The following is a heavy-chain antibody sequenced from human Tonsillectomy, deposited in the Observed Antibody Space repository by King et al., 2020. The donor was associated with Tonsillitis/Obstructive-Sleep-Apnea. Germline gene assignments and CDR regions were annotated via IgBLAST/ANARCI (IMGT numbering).Heavy chain of an antibody. Sequence: VQLVESGPEVKKPGASVKVACKTSGYIFNIYGITWVRQAPGQGLELMGWISAYNGDQKYAPKFQGRLTVTTDTSTSTAYMDLRSLRSDDTAVYYCARAGDALDFWGQGTMVTVSS. CDR2: ISAYNGDQ. J-gene: IGHJ3*01. V-gene: IGHV1-18*01. CDR3: ARAGDALDF. CDR1: GYIFNIYG.